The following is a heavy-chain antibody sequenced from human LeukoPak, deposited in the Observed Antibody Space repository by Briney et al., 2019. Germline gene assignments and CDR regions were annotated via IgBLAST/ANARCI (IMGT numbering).Heavy chain of an antibody. CDR1: GGTFNSHI. CDR3: ARVTLRGSQYNRFDP. CDR2: ITPILGTT. D-gene: IGHD5-12*01. Sequence: GASVKVSYKASGGTFNSHIFSWVRQAPGQGLEWMGRITPILGTTKSAQKFHDRLTITADKSTTTVYMELSSLTSEDTAIYYCARVTLRGSQYNRFDPRGPGTLVTVSS. V-gene: IGHV1-69*08. J-gene: IGHJ5*02.